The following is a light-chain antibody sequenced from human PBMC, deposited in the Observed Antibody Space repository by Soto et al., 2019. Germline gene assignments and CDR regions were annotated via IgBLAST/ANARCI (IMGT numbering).Light chain of an antibody. CDR3: QQYNKWPRA. Sequence: EIVRTQSPATLSVSPGEGATLSCRASQSINRDLAWYQQTPGQSPRLLIYSTSTRATGIPARFSGSGSGTEFTLSISSLQYEDFGIYYCQQYNKWPRAFGQGTKVDIK. CDR2: STS. CDR1: QSINRD. V-gene: IGKV3-15*01. J-gene: IGKJ1*01.